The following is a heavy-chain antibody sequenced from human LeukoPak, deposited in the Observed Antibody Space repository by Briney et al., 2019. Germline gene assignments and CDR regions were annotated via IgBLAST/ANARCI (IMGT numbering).Heavy chain of an antibody. D-gene: IGHD3-10*01. CDR3: ASLLWFGESLPNWFDS. CDR2: VNTDGSTT. CDR1: GFTFSSYW. Sequence: GGSLRLSCAASGFTFSSYWMHWVRQAPGKGLGWVSRVNTDGSTTSYADSVKGRFTISRDNAKNTLYLQMNSLRAEDTALYYCASLLWFGESLPNWFDSWGQGTLVTVSS. J-gene: IGHJ5*01. V-gene: IGHV3-74*01.